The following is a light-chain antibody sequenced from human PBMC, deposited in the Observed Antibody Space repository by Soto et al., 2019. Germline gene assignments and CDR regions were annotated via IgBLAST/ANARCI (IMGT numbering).Light chain of an antibody. J-gene: IGKJ1*01. CDR2: GAS. V-gene: IGKV3-15*01. Sequence: EIVLSQSPATLSVSPGERVTLSCRASQSVDINLAWYQQKPGQAPRLLIYGASTRATDMPGKFSGRGSGTEFTLTISSLQSEDYGVYYCQQYRTWPRTFGQRTKVDI. CDR3: QQYRTWPRT. CDR1: QSVDIN.